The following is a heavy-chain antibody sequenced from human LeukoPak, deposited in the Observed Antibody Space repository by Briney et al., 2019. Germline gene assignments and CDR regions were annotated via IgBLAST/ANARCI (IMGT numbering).Heavy chain of an antibody. D-gene: IGHD6-13*01. Sequence: PGGSLRLSCAASGFTFSSYGVHWVRQAPGKGLEWVAVISYDGSNKYYADSVKGRFTISRDNSKNTPYLQMNSLRAEDTAVYYCAKDLGAPRYSSSWAPDYWGQGTLVTVSS. CDR2: ISYDGSNK. V-gene: IGHV3-30*18. J-gene: IGHJ4*02. CDR1: GFTFSSYG. CDR3: AKDLGAPRYSSSWAPDY.